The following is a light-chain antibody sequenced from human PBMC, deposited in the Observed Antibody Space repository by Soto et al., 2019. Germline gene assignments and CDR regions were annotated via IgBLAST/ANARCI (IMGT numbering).Light chain of an antibody. CDR1: SGNIASNY. CDR2: DDD. J-gene: IGLJ2*01. CDR3: QSYDGTTVV. V-gene: IGLV6-57*04. Sequence: NFMLTQPHSVSESPGKTITISCTRSSGNIASNYVQWYQQRPGGAPTTVIYDDDQRPSGVPDRFSGSSDSSSNSASLTISGLKTEDEADYHCQSYDGTTVVFGGGTKLTVL.